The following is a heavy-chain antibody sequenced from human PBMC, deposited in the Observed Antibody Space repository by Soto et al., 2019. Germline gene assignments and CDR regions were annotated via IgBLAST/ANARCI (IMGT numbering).Heavy chain of an antibody. D-gene: IGHD2-2*01. Sequence: SETLSLTCTVSGGPISSYYWSWIRQPPGKGLDWIGYIYYSGRTNYNPSLKSRVTISVDTSKNQFSLMLSSVTSSDTVVYYCARVVFDVGACDIWGQGTMVTVSS. CDR3: ARVVFDVGACDI. J-gene: IGHJ3*02. V-gene: IGHV4-59*01. CDR1: GGPISSYY. CDR2: IYYSGRT.